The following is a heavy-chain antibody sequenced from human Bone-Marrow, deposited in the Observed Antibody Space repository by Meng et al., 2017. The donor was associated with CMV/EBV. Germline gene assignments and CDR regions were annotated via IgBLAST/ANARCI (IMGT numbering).Heavy chain of an antibody. CDR2: INPDRGDT. D-gene: IGHD3-22*01. Sequence: ASVKVSWKASGFTFTDYYIHWVRQAPGQGLEWMGWINPDRGDTNYVEKFQGRVTVTRDTSIRTVFMELSSLTSDDTAMYYCTRGGYYYDTADTFDIPGQGTLVTVSS. CDR3: TRGGYYYDTADTFDI. V-gene: IGHV1-2*02. CDR1: GFTFTDYY. J-gene: IGHJ3*02.